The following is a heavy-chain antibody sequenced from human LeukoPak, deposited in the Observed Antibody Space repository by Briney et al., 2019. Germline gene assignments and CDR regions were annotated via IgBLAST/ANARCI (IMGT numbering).Heavy chain of an antibody. J-gene: IGHJ4*02. Sequence: SETLSLTCTVSGGSIGSRYYYWGWIRQPPGKGLEWIGEINHSGSTNYNPSLKSRVTISVDTSKNQFSLKLSSVTAADTAVYYCASGGHWGQGTLVTVSS. V-gene: IGHV4-39*07. CDR1: GGSIGSRYYY. CDR3: ASGGH. CDR2: INHSGST. D-gene: IGHD4-23*01.